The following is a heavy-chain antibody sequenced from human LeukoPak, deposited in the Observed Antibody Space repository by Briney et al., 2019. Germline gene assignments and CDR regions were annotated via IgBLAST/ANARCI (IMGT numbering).Heavy chain of an antibody. D-gene: IGHD3-22*01. CDR2: ISYNGGRK. J-gene: IGHJ4*02. V-gene: IGHV3-30*04. Sequence: GGSLRLSCAASGFRFSGYAIHWVRQAPGKGLEWVAVISYNGGRKEYAGSVKGRFTIDRDNSKNTVYLQMNSLRPDDTAIYFCARQEARNYYYEGLDYWGQGNLVTVSS. CDR1: GFRFSGYA. CDR3: ARQEARNYYYEGLDY.